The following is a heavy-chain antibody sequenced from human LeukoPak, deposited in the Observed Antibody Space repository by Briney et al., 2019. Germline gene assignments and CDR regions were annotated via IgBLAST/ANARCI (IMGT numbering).Heavy chain of an antibody. V-gene: IGHV3-23*01. CDR1: GFTFSAYA. CDR2: ISGSGGST. CDR3: AKELRSSGFFDY. Sequence: GGSLRLSCEASGFTFSAYAMTWVRQAPGKGLEWVSAISGSGGSTYYVDYVKGRFTISRDNSKNTLYLQMNSLRADDTAVYYCAKELRSSGFFDYWGQGTLVTVSS. J-gene: IGHJ4*02. D-gene: IGHD3-22*01.